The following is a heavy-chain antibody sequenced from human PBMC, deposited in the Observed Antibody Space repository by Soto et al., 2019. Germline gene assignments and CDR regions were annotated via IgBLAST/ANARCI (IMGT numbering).Heavy chain of an antibody. V-gene: IGHV6-1*01. Sequence: PSQTLSLTCVISGDSVSSNSAAWNWIRQSPSRGLEWLGRTYYRSKWYNDYAVSVKSRITINPDTSKNQFSLQLNSVTPEDMAVYYCARFFLLVPAAITVYYYYGMDVWGQGTTVTVS. CDR1: GDSVSSNSAA. CDR3: ARFFLLVPAAITVYYYYGMDV. J-gene: IGHJ6*02. CDR2: TYYRSKWYN. D-gene: IGHD2-2*01.